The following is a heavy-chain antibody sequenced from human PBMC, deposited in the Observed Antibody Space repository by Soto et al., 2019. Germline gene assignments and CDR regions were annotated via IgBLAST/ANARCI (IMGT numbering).Heavy chain of an antibody. J-gene: IGHJ3*01. CDR2: TGGRGNSA. Sequence: PSETLRLSCAASGFIFTNYAMNWVRQAPGKGLEWVSVTGGRGNSAYYADSVQGRFTISSDNSKNTLSLQMSSLTADDTALYYCVREGRGSFDFWGRGIMVTVSS. CDR3: VREGRGSFDF. CDR1: GFIFTNYA. V-gene: IGHV3-23*01. D-gene: IGHD5-12*01.